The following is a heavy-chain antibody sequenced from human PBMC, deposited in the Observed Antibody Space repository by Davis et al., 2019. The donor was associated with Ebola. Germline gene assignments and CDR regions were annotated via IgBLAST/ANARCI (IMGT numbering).Heavy chain of an antibody. CDR3: ARDFLEGSGSYWGESYYYGMDV. CDR1: GFTFSTYG. J-gene: IGHJ6*04. Sequence: GESLKISCAASGFTFSTYGMHWVRQAPGKGLEWVGLIWYDGSVKYYGDSVKGRFTISRDNSKDSAYLQMTSLRVEDTAVYYCARDFLEGSGSYWGESYYYGMDVWGKGTTVTVSS. D-gene: IGHD1-26*01. V-gene: IGHV3-33*01. CDR2: IWYDGSVK.